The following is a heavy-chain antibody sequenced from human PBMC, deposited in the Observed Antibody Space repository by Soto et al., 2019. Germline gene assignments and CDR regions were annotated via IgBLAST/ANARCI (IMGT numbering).Heavy chain of an antibody. D-gene: IGHD3-3*02. Sequence: LRLSCAASGFTFSSYAMSWVRQAPGKGLEWVSAISGSGGSTYYADSVKGRFTISRDNSKNTLYLQMNSLRAEDTAVYYCAKDSTHGYYGMDVWGQGTTVTVSS. CDR1: GFTFSSYA. V-gene: IGHV3-23*01. CDR3: AKDSTHGYYGMDV. J-gene: IGHJ6*02. CDR2: ISGSGGST.